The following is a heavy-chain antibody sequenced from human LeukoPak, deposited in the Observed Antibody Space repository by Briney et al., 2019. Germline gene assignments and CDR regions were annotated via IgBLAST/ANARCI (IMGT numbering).Heavy chain of an antibody. Sequence: QTGGSLRLSCAASGFTFSSYAMNWVRQAPGKGLEWVSTVDYSGGSTYYADSVKGRFTISRDNSKNTPYLQMNSLRAEDTAVYYCAKDPLSGYYFFDSWGQGTLVTVSS. CDR3: AKDPLSGYYFFDS. CDR2: VDYSGGST. J-gene: IGHJ4*01. CDR1: GFTFSSYA. V-gene: IGHV3-23*05. D-gene: IGHD3-22*01.